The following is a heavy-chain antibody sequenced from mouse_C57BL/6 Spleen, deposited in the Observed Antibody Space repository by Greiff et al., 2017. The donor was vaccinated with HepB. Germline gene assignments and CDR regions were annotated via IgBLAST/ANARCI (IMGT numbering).Heavy chain of an antibody. V-gene: IGHV1-82*01. J-gene: IGHJ3*01. Sequence: QVQLKESGPELVKPGASVKISCKASGYAFSSSWMNWVKQRPGKGLEWIGRIYPGDGDTNYNGKFKGKATLTADKSSSTAYMQLSSLTSEDSAVYFCAREANYYGSSYGFAYWGQGTLVTVSA. CDR1: GYAFSSSW. CDR3: AREANYYGSSYGFAY. D-gene: IGHD1-1*01. CDR2: IYPGDGDT.